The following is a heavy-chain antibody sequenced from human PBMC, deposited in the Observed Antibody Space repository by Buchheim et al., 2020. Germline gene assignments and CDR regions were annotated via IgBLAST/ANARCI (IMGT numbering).Heavy chain of an antibody. D-gene: IGHD1-1*01. CDR2: IYHSGST. V-gene: IGHV4-59*12. Sequence: QVQLQESGPGLVKPSETLSLTCTVSGGSISSYYWSRIRQPPGTGLEWIGYIYHSGSTYYNPSLKSRVTISVDRSKNQFSLKLSSVTAADTAVYYCARSMTTGYYYGMDVWGQGTT. J-gene: IGHJ6*02. CDR3: ARSMTTGYYYGMDV. CDR1: GGSISSYY.